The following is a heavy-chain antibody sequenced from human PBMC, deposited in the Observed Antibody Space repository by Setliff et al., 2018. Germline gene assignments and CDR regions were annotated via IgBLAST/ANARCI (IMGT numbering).Heavy chain of an antibody. V-gene: IGHV4-34*01. CDR2: INHSGST. CDR1: GGSFSGYY. CDR3: ARGDYDSSLGGY. J-gene: IGHJ4*02. D-gene: IGHD3-22*01. Sequence: PSETLSLTCAVYGGSFSGYYWSWIRQPPGKGLEWIGEINHSGSTNYNPSLKSRVTISVDTSKNQFSLKLSSVTAADTAVYYCARGDYDSSLGGYWGQGTLVTVSS.